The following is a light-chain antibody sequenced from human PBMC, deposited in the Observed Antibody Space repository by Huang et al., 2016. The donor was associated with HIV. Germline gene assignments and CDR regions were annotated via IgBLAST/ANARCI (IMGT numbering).Light chain of an antibody. CDR3: QQRSSWPRVT. CDR2: DPS. J-gene: IGKJ4*01. CDR1: QSVSRF. Sequence: EIVLTQSPATLSLSPGERATLSCRASQSVSRFLAWYQQKAGQAPRLLIYDPSNRAIDIPARFSGSGSGTEFTLTISSLEPEDFAVYYCQQRSSWPRVTFGGGTKVELK. V-gene: IGKV3-11*01.